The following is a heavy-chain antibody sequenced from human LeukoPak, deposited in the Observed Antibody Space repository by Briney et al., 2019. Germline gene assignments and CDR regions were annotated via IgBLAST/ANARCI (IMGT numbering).Heavy chain of an antibody. V-gene: IGHV1-3*01. CDR2: INAGSGNT. CDR3: ARDGEDDFWSGPRLTYYYGMDV. Sequence: ASVKVSCKASGYTFTSYAMHWVRQAPGQRLEWMGWINAGSGNTKYSQKFQGRVTITRDTSASTAYMELSSLRSEDTAVYYCARDGEDDFWSGPRLTYYYGMDVWGQGTTVTVSS. D-gene: IGHD3-3*01. CDR1: GYTFTSYA. J-gene: IGHJ6*02.